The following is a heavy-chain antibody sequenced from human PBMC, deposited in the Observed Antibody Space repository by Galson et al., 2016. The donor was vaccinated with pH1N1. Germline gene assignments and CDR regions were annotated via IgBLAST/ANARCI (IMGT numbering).Heavy chain of an antibody. CDR3: ATETGSSGMDG. J-gene: IGHJ6*02. CDR1: GGTLSRHT. V-gene: IGHV1-69*02. Sequence: SVKVSCKASGGTLSRHTISWVRQAPGQGLEWMGRILPIVGITNYAQKLQGRVTIIADRFTSTVSMELSGLTSDDTAVYYCATETGSSGMDGWDQGTTRTVSS. D-gene: IGHD3-10*01. CDR2: ILPIVGIT.